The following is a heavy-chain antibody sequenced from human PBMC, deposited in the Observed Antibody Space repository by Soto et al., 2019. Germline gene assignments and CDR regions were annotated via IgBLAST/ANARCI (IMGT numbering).Heavy chain of an antibody. D-gene: IGHD2-8*02. J-gene: IGHJ4*02. V-gene: IGHV4-39*01. CDR3: ARRSGGMCYDF. CDR1: GGGGDGEGGY. Sequence: SEMLPVTCTVAGGGGDGEGGYWGWIRQRPGKGLEWIGNISCSGSNYYNPSLKSRVTISIDTSKNQFTLTMNSVTAADTATYYGARRSGGMCYDFLGQGTPVT. CDR2: ISCSGSN.